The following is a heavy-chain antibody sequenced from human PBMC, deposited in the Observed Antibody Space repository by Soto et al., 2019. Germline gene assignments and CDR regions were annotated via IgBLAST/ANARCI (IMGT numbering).Heavy chain of an antibody. CDR2: MIPIFGTA. J-gene: IGHJ4*02. CDR1: GGTFSSYA. CDR3: ARVREYPDY. Sequence: QVQLVQSGAEVKKPGSSVKVSCKASGGTFSSYAISWVRQAPGQGLEGKGGMIPIFGTADYAQQFQGRVTITAGECTGTAYVELSSLRSEDAAVDYCARVREYPDYWGQGTLVMVSS. V-gene: IGHV1-69*12.